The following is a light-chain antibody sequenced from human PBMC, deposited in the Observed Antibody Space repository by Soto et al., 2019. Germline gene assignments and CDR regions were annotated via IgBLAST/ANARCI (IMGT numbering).Light chain of an antibody. CDR1: QSISSY. CDR3: QQSYSTPPYT. J-gene: IGKJ2*01. CDR2: AAS. Sequence: IQMTQSPSSLSASVGDRVTVTCRASQSISSYLNWYQQKPGKAPKLLIYAASSLQSGVPSRFSGSGSGTDFALTISSLQPEDFATNYCQQSYSTPPYTFGQGTKLEIK. V-gene: IGKV1-39*01.